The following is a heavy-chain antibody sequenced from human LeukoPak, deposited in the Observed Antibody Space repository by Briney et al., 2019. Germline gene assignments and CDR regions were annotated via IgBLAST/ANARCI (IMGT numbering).Heavy chain of an antibody. J-gene: IGHJ4*02. CDR1: GGSINSNNYY. Sequence: SETLSLTCTVSGGSINSNNYYWGWIRQPPGKGLEWIGSIYYSGSTYYNPSLKSRVTISVDTSKNQFSLKLSSVTAADTAVYYCARASSYGPGDFDYWGQGTLVTVSS. CDR2: IYYSGST. D-gene: IGHD3-10*01. CDR3: ARASSYGPGDFDY. V-gene: IGHV4-39*07.